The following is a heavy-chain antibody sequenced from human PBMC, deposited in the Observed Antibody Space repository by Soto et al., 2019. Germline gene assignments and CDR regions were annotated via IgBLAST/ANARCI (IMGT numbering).Heavy chain of an antibody. D-gene: IGHD3-10*01. Sequence: EVQLVETGGGLIQPGGSLRLSCAASGFTVSRNYMSWVRQAPGKGLEWVSVIYSGGSTYYADYVKGRFTISRDNSKNTLYLQMNSLRAEDTAVYYCARSRREFYYFDYWGQGTLVTVSS. CDR2: IYSGGST. CDR1: GFTVSRNY. V-gene: IGHV3-53*02. J-gene: IGHJ4*02. CDR3: ARSRREFYYFDY.